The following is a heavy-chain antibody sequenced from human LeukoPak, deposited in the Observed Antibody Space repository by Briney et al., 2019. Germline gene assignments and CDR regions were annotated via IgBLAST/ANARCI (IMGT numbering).Heavy chain of an antibody. D-gene: IGHD6-13*01. Sequence: SETLSLTCTVSGGSISSSNYYWGWIRQPPGKGLEWIGSIYYSGSTYYNPSLKSRVTISVDTSKNQFSLKLSSVTAADTAVYYCARQEAAGTGYFQHWGQGTLVTVSS. CDR2: IYYSGST. J-gene: IGHJ1*01. CDR3: ARQEAAGTGYFQH. V-gene: IGHV4-39*01. CDR1: GGSISSSNYY.